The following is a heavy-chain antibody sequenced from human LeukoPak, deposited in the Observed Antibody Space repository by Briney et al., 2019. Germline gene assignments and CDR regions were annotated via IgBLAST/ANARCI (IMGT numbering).Heavy chain of an antibody. D-gene: IGHD3-10*01. CDR2: ISYDGSNK. CDR3: AKDGLTYYYGSGSINDPSYYFDY. Sequence: HPGGSLRLSCAASGFTFSSYDMHWVRQAPGKGLEWVAVISYDGSNKYYADSVKGRFTISRDNSKNTLYLQLNSLRAEDTAVYYCAKDGLTYYYGSGSINDPSYYFDYWGQGTLVTVSS. J-gene: IGHJ4*02. CDR1: GFTFSSYD. V-gene: IGHV3-30*18.